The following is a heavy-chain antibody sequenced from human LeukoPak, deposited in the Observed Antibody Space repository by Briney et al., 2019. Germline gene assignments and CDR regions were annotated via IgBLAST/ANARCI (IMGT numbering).Heavy chain of an antibody. Sequence: GXSLRLSCAASGFTFSGYSMNWVRQAPGKGLEWVSSISSSSSDIYYADSVKGRFTIYRDKAKNSMYMKMNSLRAEDTAVYYCAPGFPFLVCFPPGFMDYFYSCGPGTLVIASS. CDR1: GFTFSGYS. D-gene: IGHD2/OR15-2a*01. CDR3: APGFPFLVCFPPGFMDYFYS. V-gene: IGHV3-21*01. CDR2: ISSSSSDI. J-gene: IGHJ4*02.